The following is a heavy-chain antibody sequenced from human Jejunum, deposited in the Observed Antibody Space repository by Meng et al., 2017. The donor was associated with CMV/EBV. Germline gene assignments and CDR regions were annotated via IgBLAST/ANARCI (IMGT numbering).Heavy chain of an antibody. V-gene: IGHV1-69-2*01. CDR3: ATTSYSRLNWFDP. D-gene: IGHD2-2*02. CDR1: GCTFTDYY. J-gene: IGHJ5*02. Sequence: CKVSGCTFTDYYMHWVQQAPEKGLEWMGLVAPEDGETIYAEKFQGRVTITADTSMGIAYMELSSLRSEDTAIYYCATTSYSRLNWFDPWGQGTLVTVSS. CDR2: VAPEDGET.